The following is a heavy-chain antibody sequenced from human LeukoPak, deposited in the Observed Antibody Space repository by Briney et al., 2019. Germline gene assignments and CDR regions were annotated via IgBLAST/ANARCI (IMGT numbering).Heavy chain of an antibody. D-gene: IGHD3-9*01. Sequence: ALVKVSCKASGYTFTDYYIQWVRQAPGQGLEWMGWFNPNSGGSDYAQKFQGRVTMTGDTSISSGYMELSRLISDDTAVYYCAREKLRYFEKTGFDSWGQGTLVTVSS. J-gene: IGHJ5*01. CDR3: AREKLRYFEKTGFDS. CDR1: GYTFTDYY. V-gene: IGHV1-2*02. CDR2: FNPNSGGS.